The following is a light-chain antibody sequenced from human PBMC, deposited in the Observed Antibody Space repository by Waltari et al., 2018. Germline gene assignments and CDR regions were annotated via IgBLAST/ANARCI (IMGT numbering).Light chain of an antibody. CDR2: QDS. CDR3: QAWDSSTAVV. Sequence: SYELTQPPSVSVSPGQTASITCSGDTLGDKYACWYQQKPGQSPVLVIHQDSKRPSGIPERFSGSNSGNTATLTISGTQAMDEADYYCQAWDSSTAVVFGGGTKLTVL. J-gene: IGLJ2*01. V-gene: IGLV3-1*01. CDR1: TLGDKY.